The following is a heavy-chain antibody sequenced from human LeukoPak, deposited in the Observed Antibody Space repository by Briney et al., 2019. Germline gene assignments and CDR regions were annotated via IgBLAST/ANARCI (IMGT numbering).Heavy chain of an antibody. CDR2: FSCDGGST. CDR1: GFTFDDYA. Sequence: GGSLRLSCAASGFTFDDYAMHWVRQALGKGLEWVSLFSCDGGSTYYADSVKCRFTISRDNSKNSLYLQMNSLRAEDTALYYCAKDEARSGGSPHFDYWGQGTLVTVSS. CDR3: AKDEARSGGSPHFDY. D-gene: IGHD2-15*01. J-gene: IGHJ4*02. V-gene: IGHV3-43D*03.